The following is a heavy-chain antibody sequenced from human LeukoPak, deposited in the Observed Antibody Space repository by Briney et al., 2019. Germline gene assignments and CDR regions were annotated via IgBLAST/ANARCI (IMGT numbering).Heavy chain of an antibody. Sequence: GASVKVSCKASGYTFTSYGISWVRQAPGQGLEWMGWISAYNGNTNYAQKLQGRVTMTTDTSTSTAYMELRSLRSDDTAVYYCARELIWQQQLVLDDGMDVWGQGTTVTVSS. D-gene: IGHD6-13*01. CDR2: ISAYNGNT. V-gene: IGHV1-18*01. J-gene: IGHJ6*02. CDR1: GYTFTSYG. CDR3: ARELIWQQQLVLDDGMDV.